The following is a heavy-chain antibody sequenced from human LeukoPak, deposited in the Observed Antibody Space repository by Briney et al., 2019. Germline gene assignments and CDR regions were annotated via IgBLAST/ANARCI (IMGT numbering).Heavy chain of an antibody. CDR1: GFTFSNYY. CDR3: ARDLSVAARFDY. D-gene: IGHD6-19*01. Sequence: GGSLRLSCAASGFTFSNYYMSWIRQAPGKGLEWVSYISSSGSTIYYADSVKGRFTISRDNAKNSLYLQMNSLRAEDTAVYYCARDLSVAARFDYWGQGTLVTVSS. V-gene: IGHV3-11*01. J-gene: IGHJ4*02. CDR2: ISSSGSTI.